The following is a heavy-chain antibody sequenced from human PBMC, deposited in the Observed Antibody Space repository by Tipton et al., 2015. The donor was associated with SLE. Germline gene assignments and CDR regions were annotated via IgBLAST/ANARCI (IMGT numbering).Heavy chain of an antibody. CDR2: IHDSGTT. CDR1: GGSISGNY. D-gene: IGHD5-12*01. J-gene: IGHJ6*03. Sequence: TLSLTCTVSGGSISGNYWSWIRQPPGKRLEWIGFIHDSGTTNYNPSLESRVTISVDTSKNQFSLKLSSVTAADTAVYYCARGGHKANFYYMDVWGKGTTVTVSS. CDR3: ARGGHKANFYYMDV. V-gene: IGHV4-59*01.